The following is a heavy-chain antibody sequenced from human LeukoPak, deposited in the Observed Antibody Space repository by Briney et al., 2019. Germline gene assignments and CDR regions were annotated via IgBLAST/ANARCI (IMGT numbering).Heavy chain of an antibody. J-gene: IGHJ3*01. CDR1: TYSISSGYS. Sequence: PSETLSPTSVVSTYSISSGYSWRWIRQPPGKGLEWIGSMYLSGTTHYNPSLKSRVTISVDKSENQFSLKVMFVTAADSAIYFCAKTDYGHYSGFEVWGQGMLVTVSS. CDR3: AKTDYGHYSGFEV. D-gene: IGHD4-17*01. V-gene: IGHV4-38-2*01. CDR2: MYLSGTT.